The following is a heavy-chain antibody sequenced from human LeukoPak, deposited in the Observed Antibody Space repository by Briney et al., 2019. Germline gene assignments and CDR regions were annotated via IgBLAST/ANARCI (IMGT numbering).Heavy chain of an antibody. Sequence: ASVKVSCKASGYTFTGYYMHWVRQAPGQGLEWMGWINPNSGGTNYAQKFQGRVTMTRDTSNSTAYMELSRLRSDDTAVYYCARDQYEPSYYYYMDVWGKGTTVTVSS. J-gene: IGHJ6*03. CDR1: GYTFTGYY. CDR3: ARDQYEPSYYYYMDV. V-gene: IGHV1-2*02. D-gene: IGHD2/OR15-2a*01. CDR2: INPNSGGT.